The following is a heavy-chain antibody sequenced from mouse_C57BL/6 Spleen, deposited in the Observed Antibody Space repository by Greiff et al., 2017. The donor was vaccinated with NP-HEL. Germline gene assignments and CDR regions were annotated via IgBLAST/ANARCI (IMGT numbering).Heavy chain of an antibody. CDR3: ARAGDYDGYYAMDY. CDR2: ISYDGSN. D-gene: IGHD2-4*01. CDR1: GYSITSGYY. J-gene: IGHJ4*01. Sequence: VQLQQSGPGLVKPSQSLSLTCSVTGYSITSGYYWNWIRQFPGNKLEWMGYISYDGSNNYNPSLKNRISITRDTSKNQFFLKLNSVTTEDTATYYCARAGDYDGYYAMDYWGQGTSVTVSS. V-gene: IGHV3-6*01.